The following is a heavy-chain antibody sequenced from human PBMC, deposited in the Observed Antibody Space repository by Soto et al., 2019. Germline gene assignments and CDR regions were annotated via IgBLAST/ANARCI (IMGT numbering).Heavy chain of an antibody. CDR2: ISAYNGNT. D-gene: IGHD2-15*01. Sequence: QVQLVQSGAEVKKPGASVKVSCKASGYTFTSYGISWVRQAPGQGLEWMGWISAYNGNTNYAQKLQGRVTMTTDTSTSTAYMELRSLSSDDTAVYYCARFGDRRYCSGGSCPYDYWGQGTLVTVSS. CDR1: GYTFTSYG. V-gene: IGHV1-18*01. J-gene: IGHJ4*02. CDR3: ARFGDRRYCSGGSCPYDY.